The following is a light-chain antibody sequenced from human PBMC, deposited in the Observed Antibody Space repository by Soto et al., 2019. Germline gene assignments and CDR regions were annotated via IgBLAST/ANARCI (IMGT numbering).Light chain of an antibody. J-gene: IGKJ1*01. V-gene: IGKV3-20*01. CDR2: GAS. CDR1: QSFNSIY. CDR3: HQYASWT. Sequence: EIVLAQSPGTLSLSPGERATLSSRASQSFNSIYLAWYQQKPGQAPRLLIYGASSRATGIPESFSGSGSGTDFTLTISRMEPEDFAVYYCHQYASWTFGQGTQVDIK.